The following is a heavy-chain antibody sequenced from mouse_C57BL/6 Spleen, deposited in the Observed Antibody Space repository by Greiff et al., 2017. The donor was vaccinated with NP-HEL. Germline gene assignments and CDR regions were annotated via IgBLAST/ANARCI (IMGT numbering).Heavy chain of an antibody. CDR2: IYPGDGDT. CDR3: AKGDLSGPPY. Sequence: VQLQQSGPELVKPGASVKISCEASGYAFSSSWMNWVKQRPGKGLEWIGRIYPGDGDTNYNGKFKGKATLTADKSSSTAYMQLSSLTSEDSAVYFCAKGDLSGPPYWGQGTLVTVSA. V-gene: IGHV1-82*01. CDR1: GYAFSSSW. J-gene: IGHJ3*01. D-gene: IGHD3-2*02.